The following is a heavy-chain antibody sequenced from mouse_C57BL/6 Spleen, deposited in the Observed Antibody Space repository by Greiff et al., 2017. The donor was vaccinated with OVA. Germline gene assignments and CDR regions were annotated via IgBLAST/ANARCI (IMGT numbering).Heavy chain of an antibody. CDR1: GYTFTSYW. D-gene: IGHD3-2*02. Sequence: QVQLQQSGAELVKPGASVKLSCKASGYTFTSYWMQWVKQRPGQGLEWIGEIDPSDSYTNYNQKFKGKATLTVDTSSSTAYMQLSSLTSEDSAVYYCARGGSSGGFAYWGQGTLVTVSA. CDR2: IDPSDSYT. J-gene: IGHJ3*01. V-gene: IGHV1-50*01. CDR3: ARGGSSGGFAY.